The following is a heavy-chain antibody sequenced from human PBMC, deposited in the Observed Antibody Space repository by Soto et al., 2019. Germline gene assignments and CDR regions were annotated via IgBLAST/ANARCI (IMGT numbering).Heavy chain of an antibody. CDR1: GGSFSGYY. CDR3: ASTTVTTPSYGMDV. D-gene: IGHD4-17*01. J-gene: IGHJ6*02. V-gene: IGHV4-34*01. Sequence: QVQLQQWGAGLLKPSETLSLTCAVYGGSFSGYYWSWIRQPPGKGLEWIGEINYSGSTNYNPSLKSRVTISVDTSKNQFSLKLSSVTAADTAVYYCASTTVTTPSYGMDVWGQGTTVTVSS. CDR2: INYSGST.